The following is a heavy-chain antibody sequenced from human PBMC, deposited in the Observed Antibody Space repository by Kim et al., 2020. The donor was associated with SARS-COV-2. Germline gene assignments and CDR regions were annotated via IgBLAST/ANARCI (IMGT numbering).Heavy chain of an antibody. D-gene: IGHD6-13*01. J-gene: IGHJ4*02. CDR2: ISYDGSNK. Sequence: GGSLRLSCAASGFTFSSYGMHWVRQAPGKGLEWVAVISYDGSNKYYADSVKGRFTISRDNSENTLYLQMNSLRAEDTAVYYCAKGGKQQLLLTLAGDHWGQGPLVPVSS. CDR3: AKGGKQQLLLTLAGDH. CDR1: GFTFSSYG. V-gene: IGHV3-30*18.